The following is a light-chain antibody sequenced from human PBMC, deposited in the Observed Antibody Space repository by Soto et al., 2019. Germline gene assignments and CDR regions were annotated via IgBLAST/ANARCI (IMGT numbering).Light chain of an antibody. V-gene: IGKV2-30*01. J-gene: IGKJ2*01. CDR1: QSLAYSDGNTY. CDR3: MQGTHWHPYT. CDR2: KGS. Sequence: DVVMTQSPLSLPVTLGQPASISCRSSQSLAYSDGNTYLNWCQQRPGQSTRRLICKGSNRDSGVSDRFSGSGSGTDFTLKISRVDAEDVGVYYCMQGTHWHPYTFGQGNKLAI.